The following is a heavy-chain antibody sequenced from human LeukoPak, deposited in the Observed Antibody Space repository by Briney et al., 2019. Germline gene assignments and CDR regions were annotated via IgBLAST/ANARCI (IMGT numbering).Heavy chain of an antibody. CDR1: GYTFTSYD. Sequence: ASVTVSCKASGYTFTSYDINWVGQAAGQGLEGMGWRNPNSSNTGYAQKFQGRVTMPRNTSISTAYMELSSLKSEDTAVYYCARVVRGVKADYWGQGTLVTVSS. CDR2: RNPNSSNT. CDR3: ARVVRGVKADY. D-gene: IGHD3-10*01. J-gene: IGHJ4*02. V-gene: IGHV1-8*01.